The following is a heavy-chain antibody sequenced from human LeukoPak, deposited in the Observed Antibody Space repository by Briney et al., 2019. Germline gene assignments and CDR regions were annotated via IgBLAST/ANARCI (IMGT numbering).Heavy chain of an antibody. CDR2: ISAYNGNT. D-gene: IGHD3-9*01. CDR1: GYTFRIYG. V-gene: IGHV1-18*01. J-gene: IGHJ1*01. CDR3: ARADYDILTSFQH. Sequence: ASVKVWCKACGYTFRIYGISWVRQAPGQGLEWMGWISAYNGNTNYAQKLQGRVTMTTDTSTSTAYMELRSLRSDDTAVYYCARADYDILTSFQHWGQGTLVTVSS.